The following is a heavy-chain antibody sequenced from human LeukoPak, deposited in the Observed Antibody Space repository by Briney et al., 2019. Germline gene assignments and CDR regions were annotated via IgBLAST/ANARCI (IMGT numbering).Heavy chain of an antibody. Sequence: GGSLKLSCAASGFDFSGFYVHWVRQASGRGLEWVGLIRNKPNSYTTVYAASVKGRFTISRDDLKNTAYLQMNSLKAEDTAVYYCTRQECSGGSCSYVDSWGQGTLVTVSS. CDR1: GFDFSGFY. CDR2: IRNKPNSYTT. D-gene: IGHD2-15*01. CDR3: TRQECSGGSCSYVDS. V-gene: IGHV3-73*01. J-gene: IGHJ4*02.